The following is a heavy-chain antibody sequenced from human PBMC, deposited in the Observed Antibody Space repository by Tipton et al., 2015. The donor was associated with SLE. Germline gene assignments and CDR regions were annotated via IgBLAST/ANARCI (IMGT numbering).Heavy chain of an antibody. CDR2: IYTGDSGR. D-gene: IGHD5-18*01. J-gene: IGHJ6*03. V-gene: IGHV3-23*03. CDR1: GFSFRNYA. CDR3: AKMIYAYGYHDFYYMDV. Sequence: SLRLSCAASGFSFRNYAMSWVRQAPGKGLEWVSVIYTGDSGRYYADSVKGRFSISRDDSKNTVYLQMNSLRAEDTAIYYCAKMIYAYGYHDFYYMDVWGKGTTVTVSS.